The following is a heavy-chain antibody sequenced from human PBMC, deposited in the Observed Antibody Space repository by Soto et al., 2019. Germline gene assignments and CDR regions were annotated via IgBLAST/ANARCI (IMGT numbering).Heavy chain of an antibody. CDR3: ARVAYGGVDY. Sequence: QVQLVQSGAEVKKPGSSVKVSCKASGGTFSSYTISWVRQAPGQGLEWMGRIIPILGIANYAKKFQGRVTITADKSTSTAYMELSSLRSDDTAVYYCARVAYGGVDYWGQGTLVTVSS. J-gene: IGHJ4*02. CDR2: IIPILGIA. CDR1: GGTFSSYT. D-gene: IGHD4-17*01. V-gene: IGHV1-69*02.